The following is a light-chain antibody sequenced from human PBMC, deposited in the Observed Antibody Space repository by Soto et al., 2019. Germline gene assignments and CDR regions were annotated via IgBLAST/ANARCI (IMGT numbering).Light chain of an antibody. V-gene: IGLV2-14*01. J-gene: IGLJ2*01. CDR2: EVS. CDR3: SSYTSSSNVV. CDR1: SSDVGGYNY. Sequence: QSALTQPASVSGSPGQSITISCTGTSSDVGGYNYVSWYQQHPGKAPKLMIYEVSNRPSGVSNRFSGSKSGNTASLTISGLQAEDEAVYYCSSYTSSSNVVFGGGTKVTVL.